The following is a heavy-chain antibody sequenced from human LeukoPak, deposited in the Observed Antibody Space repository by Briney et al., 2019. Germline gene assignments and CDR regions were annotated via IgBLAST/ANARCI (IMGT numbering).Heavy chain of an antibody. J-gene: IGHJ4*02. CDR2: ISSSSSYI. D-gene: IGHD1-1*01. CDR3: AGTQGTRGY. CDR1: GLTFSSYA. Sequence: PGGSLRLSCAASGLTFSSYAMSWVRQAPGKGLEWVSSISSSSSYIYYADSVKGRFTISRDNAKNSLYLQMNSLRAEDTAVYYCAGTQGTRGYWGQGTLVTVSS. V-gene: IGHV3-21*01.